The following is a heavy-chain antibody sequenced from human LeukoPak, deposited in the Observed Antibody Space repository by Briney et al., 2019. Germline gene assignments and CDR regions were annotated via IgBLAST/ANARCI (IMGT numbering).Heavy chain of an antibody. Sequence: GGALRLSCGASGFTLSSHLMPWVRPTPGEGVVWGLRIYSCGGSTNYADSVKGRFTISRDNAKNTLYLQMNSLRAEDTAVYYCAREYYDFWSGYSPNIQKSYYFDYWGQGTLVTVSS. CDR2: IYSCGGST. V-gene: IGHV3-74*01. D-gene: IGHD3-3*01. J-gene: IGHJ4*02. CDR3: AREYYDFWSGYSPNIQKSYYFDY. CDR1: GFTLSSHL.